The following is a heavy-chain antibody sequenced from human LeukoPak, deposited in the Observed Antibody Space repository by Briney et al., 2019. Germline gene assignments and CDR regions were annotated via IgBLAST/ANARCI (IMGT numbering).Heavy chain of an antibody. D-gene: IGHD6-13*01. Sequence: PGGSLRLSCAASGFTFSGYSMNWVRQAPGKGLEWISYIISSGGTIYYADSVKGRFTISRDNAKNSLYLEMNSLRDEDTAVYYCARVIRVAATAPNFDCWGQGTLVTVSS. CDR3: ARVIRVAATAPNFDC. J-gene: IGHJ4*02. CDR2: IISSGGTI. CDR1: GFTFSGYS. V-gene: IGHV3-48*02.